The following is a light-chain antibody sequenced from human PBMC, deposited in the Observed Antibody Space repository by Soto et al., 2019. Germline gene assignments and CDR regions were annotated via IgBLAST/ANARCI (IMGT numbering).Light chain of an antibody. CDR1: QSITSNY. Sequence: EVVLTQSPGTVSLSPGERATLSCRASQSITSNYLAWYQQKPGQAPRLLIYAASSRATGIPDRFSGSGSGTDFTLSISRLEPEDFAVYYCQQYGSSPLTFGEGTKVEIK. CDR3: QQYGSSPLT. V-gene: IGKV3-20*01. CDR2: AAS. J-gene: IGKJ4*01.